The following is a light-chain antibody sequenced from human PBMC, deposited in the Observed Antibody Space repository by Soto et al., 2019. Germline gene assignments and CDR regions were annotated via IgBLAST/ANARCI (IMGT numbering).Light chain of an antibody. CDR2: YDS. V-gene: IGLV3-21*04. Sequence: SYELTQPPSVSVAPGKTARITCGGNNIGSKSVHWYQQKPGQAPVLVIYYDSDRPSGIPERFSGSNSGNTATLTISRVEAGDEADYYCQVWDSVRVVFGGGTKVTVL. J-gene: IGLJ2*01. CDR1: NIGSKS. CDR3: QVWDSVRVV.